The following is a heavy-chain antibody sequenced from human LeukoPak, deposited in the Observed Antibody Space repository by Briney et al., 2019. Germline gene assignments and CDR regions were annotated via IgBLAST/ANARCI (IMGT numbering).Heavy chain of an antibody. V-gene: IGHV3-23*01. CDR3: VREAGYCASVCLKSNWFDP. CDR1: GFPFSNHA. D-gene: IGHD2-21*02. CDR2: ISNGNT. Sequence: GGSLRLSCAASGFPFSNHAMCWVRQPPGKGLEWVAAISNGNTYYADSVRGRFTISRDDSRNMVYLQMNSLRDEDTALYYCVREAGYCASVCLKSNWFDPWGQGTLVTVSS. J-gene: IGHJ5*02.